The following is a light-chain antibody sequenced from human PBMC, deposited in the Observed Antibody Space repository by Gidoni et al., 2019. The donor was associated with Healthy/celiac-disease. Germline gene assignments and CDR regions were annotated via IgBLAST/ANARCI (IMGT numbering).Light chain of an antibody. Sequence: EIVLTQSPATLSLSPGERATLSCRASQSVSSYLAWYQQKPGQAPRLLIYDASNRATGIPARFSGSGSVTDFTLTISSLEPEDFAVYYCQQRSNWPPFTFGPETKVDIK. CDR2: DAS. CDR1: QSVSSY. J-gene: IGKJ3*01. V-gene: IGKV3-11*01. CDR3: QQRSNWPPFT.